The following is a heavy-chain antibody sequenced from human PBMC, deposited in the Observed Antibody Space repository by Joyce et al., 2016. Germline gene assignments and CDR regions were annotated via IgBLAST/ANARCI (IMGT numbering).Heavy chain of an antibody. Sequence: QVQLVESGGGVVQPGRSLRLSCAASGFPFSNYAMHWVRQAPGKGLGWVAVISFDGSNKYYADSVKGRFTISRDNSKSTLYLQMSSLTAKDTAVYYCAREYCSSASCYEEGIYYYYYGMDVWGQGTTVTVSS. J-gene: IGHJ6*02. D-gene: IGHD2-2*01. CDR2: ISFDGSNK. CDR1: GFPFSNYA. CDR3: AREYCSSASCYEEGIYYYYYGMDV. V-gene: IGHV3-30*04.